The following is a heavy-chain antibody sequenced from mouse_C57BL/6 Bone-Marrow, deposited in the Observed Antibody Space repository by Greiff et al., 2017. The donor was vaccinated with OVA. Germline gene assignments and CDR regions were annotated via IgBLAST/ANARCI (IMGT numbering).Heavy chain of an antibody. Sequence: VKLQESGAELARPGASVKLSCKASGYTFTSYGISWVKQRTGQGLEWIGEIYPRSGNTYYNEKFKGKATLTADKSSSTAYMELRSLTSEDSAVYFCASPPYYFAYWGKGPTLTASS. V-gene: IGHV1-81*01. CDR3: ASPPYYFAY. J-gene: IGHJ2*01. CDR2: IYPRSGNT. CDR1: GYTFTSYG.